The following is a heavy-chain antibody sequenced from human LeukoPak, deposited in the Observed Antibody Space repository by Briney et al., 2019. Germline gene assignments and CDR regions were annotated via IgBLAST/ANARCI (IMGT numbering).Heavy chain of an antibody. J-gene: IGHJ5*02. CDR1: GGSISSYY. CDR3: ARDPGWFDP. CDR2: TYYSGST. V-gene: IGHV4-59*01. D-gene: IGHD3-10*01. Sequence: SETLSLTCTVSGGSISSYYWSWIRQPPGKGLEWIGYTYYSGSTNYNPSLKSRVTISVDTSKNQFSLKLSSVTAADTAVYYCARDPGWFDPWGQGTLVTVSS.